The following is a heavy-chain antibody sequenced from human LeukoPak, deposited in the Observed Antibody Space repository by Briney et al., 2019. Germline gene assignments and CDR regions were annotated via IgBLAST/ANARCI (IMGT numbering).Heavy chain of an antibody. CDR1: GGSISSGTYY. CDR2: IYYSGST. J-gene: IGHJ4*02. CDR3: ARQEYFGSGSYDY. V-gene: IGHV4-39*01. Sequence: PSETLSLTCTVSGGSISSGTYYWGWIRQPPGKGLEWIGNIYYSGSTYYNPSLKSRVTISVDTSKNQFSLKLTSVTAADTAVYYCARQEYFGSGSYDYWGQGTLVTVPS. D-gene: IGHD3-10*01.